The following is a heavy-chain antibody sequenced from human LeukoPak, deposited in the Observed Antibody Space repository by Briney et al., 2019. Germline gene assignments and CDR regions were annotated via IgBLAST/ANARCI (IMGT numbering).Heavy chain of an antibody. J-gene: IGHJ6*02. D-gene: IGHD3-22*01. Sequence: SATLSLTCTVSGGSVSSGSYYWSWIRQPPGKGLEWIGYIYYSGSTNYNPSLKSRVTISVDTSKNQFSLKLSSVTAADTAVYYCARAVVYYDSSGYYYYYGMDVWGQGTTVTVSS. CDR1: GGSVSSGSYY. CDR3: ARAVVYYDSSGYYYYYGMDV. CDR2: IYYSGST. V-gene: IGHV4-61*01.